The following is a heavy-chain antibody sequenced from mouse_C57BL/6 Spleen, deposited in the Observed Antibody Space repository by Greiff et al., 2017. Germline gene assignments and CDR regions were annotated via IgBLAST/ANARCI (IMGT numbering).Heavy chain of an antibody. CDR1: GYAFSSYW. V-gene: IGHV1-80*01. J-gene: IGHJ4*01. D-gene: IGHD1-1*01. Sequence: QVHVKQSGAELVKPGASVKISCKASGYAFSSYWMNWVKQRPGKGLEWIGQIYPGDGDTNYNGKFKGKATLTADKSSSTAYMQLSSLTSEDSAVYFCARDTTEGRNRWYAMDYWGQGTSVTVSS. CDR2: IYPGDGDT. CDR3: ARDTTEGRNRWYAMDY.